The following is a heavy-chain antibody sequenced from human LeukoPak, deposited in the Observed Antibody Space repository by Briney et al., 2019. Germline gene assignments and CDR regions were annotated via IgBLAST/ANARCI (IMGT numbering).Heavy chain of an antibody. D-gene: IGHD4-23*01. J-gene: IGHJ4*02. CDR1: GGSFSGYY. CDR3: ARHVRYTVVHDY. CDR2: MNHSGSA. Sequence: SETLSLTCAVYGGSFSGYYWTWIRQPPGKGLEWIGEMNHSGSANYNPSLKSRVTISVDTSKNQCSLRLSSVTAADTAVYYCARHVRYTVVHDYWGQGTLVTVSS. V-gene: IGHV4-34*01.